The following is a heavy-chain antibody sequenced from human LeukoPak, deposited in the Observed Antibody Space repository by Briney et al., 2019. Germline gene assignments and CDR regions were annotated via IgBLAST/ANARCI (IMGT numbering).Heavy chain of an antibody. Sequence: GGSLRLSCEVSGFTFRNYGMHWVRQAPGKGLEWLALIWYDGRTKFHADSVKGRFTISRDNSANTLYLQMSSLRVEDTAVYYCAREWGRIAVAGGPGYWGQGARVTVSS. J-gene: IGHJ4*02. CDR1: GFTFRNYG. CDR3: AREWGRIAVAGGPGY. CDR2: IWYDGRTK. V-gene: IGHV3-33*01. D-gene: IGHD6-19*01.